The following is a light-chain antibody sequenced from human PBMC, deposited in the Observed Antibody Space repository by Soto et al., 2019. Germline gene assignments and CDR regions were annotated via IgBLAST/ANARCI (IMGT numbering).Light chain of an antibody. J-gene: IGKJ4*01. CDR3: QQYNNWPLT. CDR1: QSVNSH. Sequence: EIVMMQSPASLSVSPGERVTLSCRASQSVNSHLAWYQQKPGQAPRLLILGESTRATGTPARLSGSGSGTDFTLTISSLQSEDFAVYYCQQYNNWPLTVGGGTKVDIK. CDR2: GES. V-gene: IGKV3D-15*01.